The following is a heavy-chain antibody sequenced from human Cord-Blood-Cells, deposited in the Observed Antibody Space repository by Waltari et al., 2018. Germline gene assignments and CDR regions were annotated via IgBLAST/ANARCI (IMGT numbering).Heavy chain of an antibody. Sequence: QVQLVQSGAEVKKPGSSVKVSCKASGGTSSSYAISWVRQAPGQGLEWMGGIIPILGIANYAQKFQGRVTITADESTSTAYMERSSLRSEDTAVYYCAREMATITAFDIWGQGTMVTVSS. CDR1: GGTSSSYA. CDR3: AREMATITAFDI. V-gene: IGHV1-69*04. CDR2: IIPILGIA. D-gene: IGHD5-12*01. J-gene: IGHJ3*02.